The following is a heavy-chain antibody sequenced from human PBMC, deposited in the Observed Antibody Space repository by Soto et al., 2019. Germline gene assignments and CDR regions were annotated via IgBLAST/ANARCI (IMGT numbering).Heavy chain of an antibody. Sequence: GASVKVSCKASGYTFTSYAMHWVRQAPGQRLECMGWINAGNGNTKYSQKFEGRVTITRDTSASTADMELSSLRSEDTAVYYWATHGADYDFWSRTWAYFDCWGHVSVVTV. D-gene: IGHD3-3*01. V-gene: IGHV1-3*01. J-gene: IGHJ4*01. CDR1: GYTFTSYA. CDR3: ATHGADYDFWSRTWAYFDC. CDR2: INAGNGNT.